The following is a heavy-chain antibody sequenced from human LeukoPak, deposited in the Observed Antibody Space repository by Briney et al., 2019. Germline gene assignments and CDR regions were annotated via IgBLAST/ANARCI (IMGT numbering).Heavy chain of an antibody. V-gene: IGHV3-53*01. CDR3: AKQLGNTVTAPFDY. Sequence: PGGSLRLSCAASGFTVSSNYMSWVRQAPGKGLEWVSAIYSGGSTYYADSVKGRFTISRDNSKNTLYLQMNSLRAEDTAVYYCAKQLGNTVTAPFDYWGQGTLDTVSS. CDR2: IYSGGST. D-gene: IGHD4-17*01. J-gene: IGHJ4*02. CDR1: GFTVSSNY.